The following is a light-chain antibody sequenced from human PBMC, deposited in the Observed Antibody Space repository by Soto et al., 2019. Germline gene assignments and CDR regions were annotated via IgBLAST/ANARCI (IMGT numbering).Light chain of an antibody. J-gene: IGLJ2*01. CDR2: LNSDGSH. Sequence: QLVLTQSPSASASLGASVKLTCTLSSGHSSYAIAWHQQQPEKGPRYLMKLNSDGSHSKGDGIPDRFSGSSSGAERYLTIPSLQSEDEADYYCQNWGTGIVVFGGGTKLTVL. CDR1: SGHSSYA. CDR3: QNWGTGIVV. V-gene: IGLV4-69*01.